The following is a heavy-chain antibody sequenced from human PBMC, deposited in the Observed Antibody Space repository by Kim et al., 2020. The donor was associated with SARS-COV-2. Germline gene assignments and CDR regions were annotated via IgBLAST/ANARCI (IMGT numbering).Heavy chain of an antibody. Sequence: SVKVSCKASGGTFSSYAISWVRQAPGQGLEWMGGIIPIFGTANYAQKFQGRVTITADESTSTAYMELSSLRSEDTAVYYCARSRSIVATFHGMDVWGQGTTVTVSS. CDR2: IIPIFGTA. CDR3: ARSRSIVATFHGMDV. V-gene: IGHV1-69*13. CDR1: GGTFSSYA. J-gene: IGHJ6*02. D-gene: IGHD5-12*01.